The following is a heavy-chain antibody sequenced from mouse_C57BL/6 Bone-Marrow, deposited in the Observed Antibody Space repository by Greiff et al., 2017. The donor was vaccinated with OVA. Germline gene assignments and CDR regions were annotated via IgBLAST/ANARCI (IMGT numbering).Heavy chain of an antibody. V-gene: IGHV1S34*01. CDR1: GYSFTGYY. J-gene: IGHJ3*01. Sequence: LVKPGASVKISCKASGYSFTGYYMHWVKQSPGQSLEWIGYISCYDGATSYNQKFKGKATFTVDTSSSTAYMQFNSLTSEDSAVYYCAKAWYDDAGFAYWGQGTLVTVSA. D-gene: IGHD2-14*01. CDR2: ISCYDGAT. CDR3: AKAWYDDAGFAY.